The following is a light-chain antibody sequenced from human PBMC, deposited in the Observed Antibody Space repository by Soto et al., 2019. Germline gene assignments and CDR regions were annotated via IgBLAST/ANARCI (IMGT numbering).Light chain of an antibody. V-gene: IGKV3-11*01. J-gene: IGKJ5*01. CDR1: QSVRTY. Sequence: EIVLTQSRVSLSLSRGGRTTLCGRSSQSVRTYLAWYQVKPGQAPRLLIYDASRRASGVPARFSGSGSGTDFTLTISSLEPEDFALYYCQQRNTWPPITFGQGTRLEIK. CDR2: DAS. CDR3: QQRNTWPPIT.